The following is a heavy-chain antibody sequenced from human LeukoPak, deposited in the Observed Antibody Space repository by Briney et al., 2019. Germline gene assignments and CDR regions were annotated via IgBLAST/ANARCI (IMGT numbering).Heavy chain of an antibody. J-gene: IGHJ4*02. D-gene: IGHD2-15*01. CDR2: ISAYNGDT. V-gene: IGHV1-18*01. Sequence: LGASVKVSCKASGYTFTSYGISWVRQAPGQGLEWMGWISAYNGDTNYAQKLQGRLTMTTDTSTSTAYMELRSLRSDDTAVYYCARYQVGWYSDYWGQGTLVTVSS. CDR3: ARYQVGWYSDY. CDR1: GYTFTSYG.